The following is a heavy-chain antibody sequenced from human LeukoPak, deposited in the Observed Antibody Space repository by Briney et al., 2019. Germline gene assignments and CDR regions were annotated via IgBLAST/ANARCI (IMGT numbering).Heavy chain of an antibody. D-gene: IGHD3-22*01. CDR3: ASLHYDSSVFVDY. J-gene: IGHJ4*02. V-gene: IGHV3-21*01. CDR1: GFTFRTYG. Sequence: PGGSLRLSCAASGFTFRTYGMNGVRPAPGRGLEWGSFISSSGSYIYYADSVKGRLTISRDNAANSLYLQMNSLRAEDTAVCYCASLHYDSSVFVDYWGQGTLVTVSS. CDR2: ISSSGSYI.